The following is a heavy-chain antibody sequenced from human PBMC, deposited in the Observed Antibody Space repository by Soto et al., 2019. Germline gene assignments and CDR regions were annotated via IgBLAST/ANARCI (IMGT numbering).Heavy chain of an antibody. Sequence: QVQLVQSGAEVKKPGSSVKVSCKASGGTFSSYAISWVRQAPGQGLEWMGGIIPIFGTANYAQKFQGRVTITEDESRSTAYMELSSLRPEDTAVYYCARAGNIVVVPADIYYGMDVWGQGNTVTVAS. CDR3: ARAGNIVVVPADIYYGMDV. J-gene: IGHJ6*02. CDR1: GGTFSSYA. D-gene: IGHD2-2*02. CDR2: IIPIFGTA. V-gene: IGHV1-69*19.